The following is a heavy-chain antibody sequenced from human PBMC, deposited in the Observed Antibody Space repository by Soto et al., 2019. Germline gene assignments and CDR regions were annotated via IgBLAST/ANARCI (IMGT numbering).Heavy chain of an antibody. CDR2: MSYDGTKE. CDR3: AKEYGSTWIDH. V-gene: IGHV3-30*18. D-gene: IGHD6-13*01. CDR1: GVTLNTYD. Sequence: XGSQSLVCAACGVTLNTYDLHWVRQAPGKGLEWVAAMSYDGTKEYYADSVKGRFTISRDNSRNTLFLQLNSLRAEDTAVYYCAKEYGSTWIDHWGQVRLVTVSS. J-gene: IGHJ4*02.